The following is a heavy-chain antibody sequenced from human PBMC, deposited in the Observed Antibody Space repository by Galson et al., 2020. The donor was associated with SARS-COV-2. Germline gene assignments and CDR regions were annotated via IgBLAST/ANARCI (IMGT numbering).Heavy chain of an antibody. CDR3: TRDRPAATSPALTAFDP. V-gene: IGHV1-2*02. Sequence: ASVKVSCKTSGYTFSDYYIHWVRQAPGQGLEWMGWINPNSGGTKYAQKFQGRVTMTRDTSITTAYMELSWLRSDDTAVYYCTRDRPAATSPALTAFDPCFHGTLVIVS. J-gene: IGHJ5*02. CDR1: GYTFSDYY. CDR2: INPNSGGT. D-gene: IGHD2-15*01.